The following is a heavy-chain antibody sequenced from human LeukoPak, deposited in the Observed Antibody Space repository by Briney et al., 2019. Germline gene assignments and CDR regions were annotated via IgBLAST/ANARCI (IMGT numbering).Heavy chain of an antibody. J-gene: IGHJ4*02. D-gene: IGHD2-15*01. Sequence: SETLSLTCTVSGGSISSGSYYWSWIRQPAGTGLEWIGRIYTSGSTNYNPSLKSRVTMSVDTSKNQFSLKLSSVTAADTAVYYCARDLSSKGDYWGQGTLVTVSS. CDR2: IYTSGST. CDR3: ARDLSSKGDY. V-gene: IGHV4-61*02. CDR1: GGSISSGSYY.